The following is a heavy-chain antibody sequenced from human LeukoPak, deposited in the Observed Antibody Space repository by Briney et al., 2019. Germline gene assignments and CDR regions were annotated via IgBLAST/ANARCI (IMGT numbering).Heavy chain of an antibody. J-gene: IGHJ5*02. CDR1: GSTFSSYG. CDR2: ISYDGSNK. CDR3: AKEGGPYGGNSGGWFDP. D-gene: IGHD4-23*01. V-gene: IGHV3-30*18. Sequence: GRSLRLSCAASGSTFSSYGMHWVRQAPGKGLEWVAVISYDGSNKYYADSVKGRFTISRDNSKNTLYLQMNSLRAEDTAVYYCAKEGGPYGGNSGGWFDPWGQGTLVTVSS.